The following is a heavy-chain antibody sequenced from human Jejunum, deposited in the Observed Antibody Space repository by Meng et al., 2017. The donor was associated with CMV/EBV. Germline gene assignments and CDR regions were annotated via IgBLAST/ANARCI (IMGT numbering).Heavy chain of an antibody. V-gene: IGHV3-21*01. CDR1: GFTFGSDS. D-gene: IGHD4-17*01. Sequence: SCAASGFTFGSDSMNWVRKAPGKGLEWVAYISSGSTYIYYADSVKGRFTISRDNAKNLLYLQMNSLRAEDTAVYYCARVRGLDVWGQGTTVTVSS. CDR2: ISSGSTYI. J-gene: IGHJ6*02. CDR3: ARVRGLDV.